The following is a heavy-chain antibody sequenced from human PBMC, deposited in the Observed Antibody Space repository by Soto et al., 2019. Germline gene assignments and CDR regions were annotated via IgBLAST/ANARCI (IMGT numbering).Heavy chain of an antibody. J-gene: IGHJ4*02. CDR3: ARGGGNDTFDS. V-gene: IGHV4-30-2*06. D-gene: IGHD5-12*01. CDR2: IGHLENT. Sequence: QLRLQESGSGVVRTSETLSLTCTVSGGSITHGGFSWSWIRQSPGKGLEWIGYIGHLENTYFHPTFKSRLTMSIDRSKNQFSLNLSSVTAADRAVYYCARGGGNDTFDSWGQGVLVSVSS. CDR1: GGSITHGGFS.